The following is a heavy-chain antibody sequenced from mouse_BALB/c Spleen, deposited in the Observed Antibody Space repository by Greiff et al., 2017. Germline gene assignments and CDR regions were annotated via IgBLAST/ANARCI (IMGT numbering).Heavy chain of an antibody. CDR2: ISDGGSYT. CDR3: AKLGREYYAMDY. D-gene: IGHD4-1*01. CDR1: GFTFSDYY. V-gene: IGHV5-4*02. Sequence: EVKLMESGGGLVKPGGSLKLSCAASGFTFSDYYMYWVRQTPEKRLEWVATISDGGSYTYYPDSVKGRFTISRDNAKNNLYLQMSSLKSEDTAMYYCAKLGREYYAMDYWGQGTSVTVSS. J-gene: IGHJ4*01.